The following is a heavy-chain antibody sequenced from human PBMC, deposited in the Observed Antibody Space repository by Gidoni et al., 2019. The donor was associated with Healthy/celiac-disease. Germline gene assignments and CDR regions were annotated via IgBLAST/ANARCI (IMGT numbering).Heavy chain of an antibody. CDR1: GCTFTGYY. V-gene: IGHV1-2*02. CDR3: ARGKLTGYSSGWYGNY. J-gene: IGHJ4*02. CDR2: INPNSGGT. Sequence: QVQLVQSGAEVKKPGASVKVSCKASGCTFTGYYMHWVRRAPGQGLEWMGWINPNSGGTNYAQKFQGRVTMTRDTSISTAYMELSRLRSDDTAVYYCARGKLTGYSSGWYGNYWGQGTLVTVSS. D-gene: IGHD6-19*01.